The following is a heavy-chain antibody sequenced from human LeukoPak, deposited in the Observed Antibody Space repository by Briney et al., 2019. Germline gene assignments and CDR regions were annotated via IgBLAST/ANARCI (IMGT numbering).Heavy chain of an antibody. D-gene: IGHD5-12*01. V-gene: IGHV7-4-1*02. CDR2: IDTNTGNP. J-gene: IGHJ4*02. CDR3: ARGGYSGYDLLGFDY. CDR1: GYTFTSYY. Sequence: ASVKVSCKASGYTFTSYYMHWVRQAPGQGLEWMGWIDTNTGNPTYAQGFTGRFVFSLDTSVSTAYLQISSLKAEDTAVYYCARGGYSGYDLLGFDYWGQGTLVTVSS.